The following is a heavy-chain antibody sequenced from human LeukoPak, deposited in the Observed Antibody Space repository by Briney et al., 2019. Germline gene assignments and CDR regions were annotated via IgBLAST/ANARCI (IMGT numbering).Heavy chain of an antibody. J-gene: IGHJ3*02. CDR2: IWYDGSNK. CDR3: ARDLGGGDAFDI. D-gene: IGHD3-16*01. CDR1: GFTFSNYG. V-gene: IGHV3-33*01. Sequence: GRSLRLSCAASGFTFSNYGMHWVRQAPGKGLEWVALIWYDGSNKYYADSVKGRFTVSRDNAKNSLYLQMSSLRAEDTAFYYCARDLGGGDAFDIWGQGTMVTVSS.